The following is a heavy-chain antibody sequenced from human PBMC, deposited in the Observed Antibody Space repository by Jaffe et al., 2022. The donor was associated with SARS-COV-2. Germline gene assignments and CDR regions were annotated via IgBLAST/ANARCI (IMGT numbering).Heavy chain of an antibody. CDR2: ISYDGSNK. D-gene: IGHD2-15*01. CDR3: AREGAVASFDY. CDR1: GFTFSSYA. V-gene: IGHV3-30-3*01. Sequence: QVQLVESGGGVVQPGRSLRLSCAASGFTFSSYAMHWVRQAPGKGLEWVAVISYDGSNKYYADSVKGRFTISRDNSKNTLYLQMNSLRAEDTAVYYCAREGAVASFDYWGQGTLVTVSS. J-gene: IGHJ4*02.